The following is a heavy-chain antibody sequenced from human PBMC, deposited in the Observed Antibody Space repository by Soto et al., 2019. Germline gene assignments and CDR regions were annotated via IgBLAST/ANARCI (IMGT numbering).Heavy chain of an antibody. Sequence: GGSLRLSFAASGFAFSSYGMHWVRQAPGKGLEWVAVISYDGSNKYYADSVKGRFTISRDNSKNTLYLQMNSLRAEDTAVYYCAKFPPGIAAAGTGSDYWGQGTQVTVSS. D-gene: IGHD6-13*01. J-gene: IGHJ4*02. V-gene: IGHV3-30*18. CDR1: GFAFSSYG. CDR2: ISYDGSNK. CDR3: AKFPPGIAAAGTGSDY.